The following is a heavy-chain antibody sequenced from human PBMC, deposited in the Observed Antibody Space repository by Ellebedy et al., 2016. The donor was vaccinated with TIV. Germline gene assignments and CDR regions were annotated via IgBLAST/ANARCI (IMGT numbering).Heavy chain of an antibody. CDR3: ARDLRWDWSGQRFDY. CDR1: GFIFNDYA. Sequence: GESLKISCVVSGFIFNDYAMSWVRQAPGKGLEWVSGFGISGDTTYYADSVKGRFTISRDNSKDTVFLQMTSLIDEDTATYYCARDLRWDWSGQRFDYWGQGTLVTVSS. CDR2: FGISGDTT. D-gene: IGHD3-3*01. V-gene: IGHV3-23*01. J-gene: IGHJ4*02.